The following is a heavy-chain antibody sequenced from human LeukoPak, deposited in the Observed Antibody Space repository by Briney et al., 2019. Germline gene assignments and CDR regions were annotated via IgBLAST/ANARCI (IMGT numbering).Heavy chain of an antibody. CDR2: IRSKANSYAT. CDR1: GFTFSGSA. V-gene: IGHV3-73*01. Sequence: GGSLRLSCAASGFTFSGSAMDWVRQASGKGLEWVGRIRSKANSYATAYAASVKGRFTISRDDSKNTAYLQMNSLRAEDTAVYYCAGYYYGSGSYYHKGYYWGQGTLVTVSS. CDR3: AGYYYGSGSYYHKGYY. D-gene: IGHD3-10*01. J-gene: IGHJ4*02.